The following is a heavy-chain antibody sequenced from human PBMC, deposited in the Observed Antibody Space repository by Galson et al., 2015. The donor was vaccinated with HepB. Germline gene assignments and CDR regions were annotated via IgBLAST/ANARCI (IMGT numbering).Heavy chain of an antibody. V-gene: IGHV3-73*01. CDR1: GFTFSGSA. D-gene: IGHD6-13*01. Sequence: SLRLSCAASGFTFSGSAIHWVRQASGKGPEGVGRIRSKDHNYATSYVPALEGRFTISRDDSKNMAYLHIKSLKTEDTAVYYWARLGDLTGYTSRWGRGTLVTVSA. CDR3: ARLGDLTGYTSR. CDR2: IRSKDHNYAT. J-gene: IGHJ4*02.